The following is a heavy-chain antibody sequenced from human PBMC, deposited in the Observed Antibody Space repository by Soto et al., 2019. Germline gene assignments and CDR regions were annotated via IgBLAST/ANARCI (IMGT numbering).Heavy chain of an antibody. J-gene: IGHJ6*02. V-gene: IGHV3-30*18. CDR2: KSYDGSNK. Sequence: GGSLRLSCAASGFTFSSYGMHWVRQAPGKGLEWVAVKSYDGSNKYYADSVKGRFTISRDNSKNTLYLQMNSLRAEDTAVYYCAKSVAAATPYGMDVWGQGTTVTVYS. D-gene: IGHD6-13*01. CDR3: AKSVAAATPYGMDV. CDR1: GFTFSSYG.